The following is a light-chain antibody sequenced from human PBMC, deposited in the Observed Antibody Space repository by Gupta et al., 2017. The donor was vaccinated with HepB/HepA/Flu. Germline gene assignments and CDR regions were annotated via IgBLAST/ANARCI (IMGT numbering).Light chain of an antibody. CDR3: QQYGSSHT. CDR2: GAS. CDR1: QSVSSSY. Sequence: EIVLTQSPGTLSLSPGERATLSCRASQSVSSSYLAWYQQKPGQAPRLLIYGASSRANGIPDRFSGSGSGTDFTLTSSRREPEDFAVYYWQQYGSSHTFGQGTKVEIK. J-gene: IGKJ1*01. V-gene: IGKV3-20*01.